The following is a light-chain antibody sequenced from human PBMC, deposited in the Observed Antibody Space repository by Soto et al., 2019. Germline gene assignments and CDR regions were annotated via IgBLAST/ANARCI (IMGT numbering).Light chain of an antibody. CDR3: CSYTSSSTPVV. V-gene: IGLV2-14*03. J-gene: IGLJ2*01. Sequence: QSVLTQPASVSGSPGQSITISCTGTSSDVGGYNYVSWYQQHPGKAPKLMIYDVSNRPSGVSNRFSGSKSGNTASLTISGLQAEDEEDYYCCSYTSSSTPVVFGGGTKVTVL. CDR2: DVS. CDR1: SSDVGGYNY.